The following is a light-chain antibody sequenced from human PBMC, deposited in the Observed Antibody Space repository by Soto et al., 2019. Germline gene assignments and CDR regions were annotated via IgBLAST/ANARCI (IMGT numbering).Light chain of an antibody. CDR3: SSYTISSTQV. V-gene: IGLV2-14*03. J-gene: IGLJ2*01. CDR2: DVS. Sequence: QSVLTQPASVSGSPGQSITISCSGTSSDVGAYNYVSWYQQHPGSAPKLMIYDVSNRPSGISNRFSGSKSGNTASLTISGLQAEDEADYYCSSYTISSTQVFGGGTKLTV. CDR1: SSDVGAYNY.